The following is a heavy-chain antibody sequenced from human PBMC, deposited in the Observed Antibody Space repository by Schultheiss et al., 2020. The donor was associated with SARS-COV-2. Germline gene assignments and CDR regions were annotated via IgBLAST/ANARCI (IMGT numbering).Heavy chain of an antibody. J-gene: IGHJ6*02. V-gene: IGHV4-59*12. D-gene: IGHD2-2*02. CDR1: GGSISSYY. CDR3: ARGLGEHCSSTSCHIGPYCYYGMDV. CDR2: IYYSGST. Sequence: SETLSLTCTVSGGSISSYYWSWIRQPPGKGLEWIGYIYYSGSTNYNPSLKSRVTISVDTSKNQFSLKLSSVTAADTAVYYCARGLGEHCSSTSCHIGPYCYYGMDVWGQGTTVTVSS.